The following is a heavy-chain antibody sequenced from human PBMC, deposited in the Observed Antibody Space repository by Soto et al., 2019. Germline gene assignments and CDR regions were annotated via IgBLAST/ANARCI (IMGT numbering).Heavy chain of an antibody. Sequence: SETLSLTCAVYGGSFSGYYWSWIRQPPGKGLEWIGEINHSGSTNYNPSLKSRVTISVDTSKNQFSLKLSSVTAADTAVYYCARRGPLNIFDVWGQGTRVNVSS. CDR2: INHSGST. CDR3: ARRGPLNIFDV. D-gene: IGHD2-15*01. J-gene: IGHJ4*02. V-gene: IGHV4-34*01. CDR1: GGSFSGYY.